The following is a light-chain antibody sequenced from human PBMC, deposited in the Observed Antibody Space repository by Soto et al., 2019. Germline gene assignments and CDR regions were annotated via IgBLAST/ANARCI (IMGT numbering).Light chain of an antibody. CDR2: ATS. CDR1: QGIAPY. Sequence: DVQMTQSPSSLSAFVGDRVTITCRASQGIAPYLAWFKQKPGKVPQLLIYATSTLQSGVPHRFRGRGSGTEFTLTITILQPEDVGTYYCQKYNSAPRTFGGGTKVEIK. CDR3: QKYNSAPRT. J-gene: IGKJ4*01. V-gene: IGKV1-27*01.